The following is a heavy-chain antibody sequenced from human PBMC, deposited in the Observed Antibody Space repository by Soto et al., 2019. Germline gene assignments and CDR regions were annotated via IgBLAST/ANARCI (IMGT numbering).Heavy chain of an antibody. D-gene: IGHD2-2*01. CDR1: GGTFSSYA. CDR2: IIPISGTA. Sequence: QVQLVQSGAEVKKPGSSVKVSCKASGGTFSSYAISWVRQAPGQGLEWMGGIIPISGTANHGQKFQGKGTINADETTNTAHMELSSLRSEDTAVYYCARSQGSSTSLESYYYYHYGKDVWGQGTTVTVSS. J-gene: IGHJ6*02. CDR3: ARSQGSSTSLESYYYYHYGKDV. V-gene: IGHV1-69*01.